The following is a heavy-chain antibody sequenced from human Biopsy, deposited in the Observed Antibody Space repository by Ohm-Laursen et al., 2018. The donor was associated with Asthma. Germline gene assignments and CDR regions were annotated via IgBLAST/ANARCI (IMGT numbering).Heavy chain of an antibody. CDR2: IYSGGGT. Sequence: GSLRLSCAASGFTVSNNGMSWVRQPPGKGRAWVSGIYSGGGTFYTDSVKGRVTISRDISKNTLSLQMNSLRAEDTAVYYGARAYGGNFFSGAFDIWGQGTMVTVSS. CDR3: ARAYGGNFFSGAFDI. J-gene: IGHJ3*02. V-gene: IGHV3-53*01. CDR1: GFTVSNNG. D-gene: IGHD4-23*01.